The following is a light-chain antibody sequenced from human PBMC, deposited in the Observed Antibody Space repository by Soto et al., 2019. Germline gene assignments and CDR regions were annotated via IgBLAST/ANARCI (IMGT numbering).Light chain of an antibody. Sequence: DIQMTQSPSTLSGSVGGIVTITCRASQTISSWLAWYQQKPGKAPKLLIYKASTLKSGVPSRFSGSGSGTEFTLSIDSLQPDDFATYYCQQYNSYPWTFGQGTKVDIK. CDR1: QTISSW. J-gene: IGKJ1*01. CDR3: QQYNSYPWT. V-gene: IGKV1-5*03. CDR2: KAS.